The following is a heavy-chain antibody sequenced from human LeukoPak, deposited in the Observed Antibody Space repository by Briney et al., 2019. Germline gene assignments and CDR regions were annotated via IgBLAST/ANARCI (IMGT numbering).Heavy chain of an antibody. D-gene: IGHD1-7*01. CDR2: IYYSGST. CDR1: GGSISSGGYY. Sequence: SETLSLTCTVSGGSISSGGYYWSWIRQHPGKGLEWIGYIYYSGSTYYNPSLKSRVTISVDTSKNQFSLKLSSATAADTAVYYCARATRNYQFDPWGQGTLVTVSS. J-gene: IGHJ5*02. V-gene: IGHV4-31*03. CDR3: ARATRNYQFDP.